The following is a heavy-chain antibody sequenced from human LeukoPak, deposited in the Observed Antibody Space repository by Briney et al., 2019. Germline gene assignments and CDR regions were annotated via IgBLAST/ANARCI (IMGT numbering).Heavy chain of an antibody. V-gene: IGHV3-30*18. J-gene: IGHJ4*02. CDR2: ISIDGSNT. D-gene: IGHD1-20*01. CDR3: AKTGDYNWNGFDY. Sequence: GGSLRLSCAASGFIFTPYGMHWVRQAPGKGLEWVAFISIDGSNTYYADSVKGRFTISRDNSKNTLYLQMNSLRVEDSAVYYCAKTGDYNWNGFDYWGQGTLVTVSS. CDR1: GFIFTPYG.